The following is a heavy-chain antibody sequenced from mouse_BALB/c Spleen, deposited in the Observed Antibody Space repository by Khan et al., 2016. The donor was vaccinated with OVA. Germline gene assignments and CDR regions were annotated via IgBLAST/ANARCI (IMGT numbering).Heavy chain of an antibody. Sequence: DLVKPGASVKLSCKASGYTFTSYWINWIKQRPGQGLEWIGRISPGSGTPFYNEMFKGKATLTVDTSSSTAYIQLSSLSSEDSAVYFCARDKYYGSSHYAMDYWGQGTSVTVSS. CDR2: ISPGSGTP. CDR1: GYTFTSYW. V-gene: IGHV1S41*01. CDR3: ARDKYYGSSHYAMDY. J-gene: IGHJ4*01. D-gene: IGHD1-1*01.